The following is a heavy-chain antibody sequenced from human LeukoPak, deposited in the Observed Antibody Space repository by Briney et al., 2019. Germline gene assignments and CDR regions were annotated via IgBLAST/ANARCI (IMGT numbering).Heavy chain of an antibody. CDR2: FDPEDGET. Sequence: AASVKVSCKVSGYTLTELSMHWVRQAPGKGLEWMGGFDPEDGETIYAQKFQGRVTMTEDTSTDTAYMELSSLRSEDTAVYYCATKSPQVGATPYPGHYYYYYMDVWGKGTTVTVSS. CDR3: ATKSPQVGATPYPGHYYYYYMDV. D-gene: IGHD1-26*01. J-gene: IGHJ6*03. V-gene: IGHV1-24*01. CDR1: GYTLTELS.